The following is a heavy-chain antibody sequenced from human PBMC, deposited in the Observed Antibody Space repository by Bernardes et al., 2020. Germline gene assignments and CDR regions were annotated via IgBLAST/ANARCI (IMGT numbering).Heavy chain of an antibody. CDR3: ASEGYSGYDSSGGMDV. Sequence: VGPLYLSCAASGFTFRSSSMHWVRQDPGPGLAWVSSISSSSSYIYYADSVKGRFTISRDNAKNSLYLQMNSLRAEDTAVYYCASEGYSGYDSSGGMDVWGQGTTVTGYS. V-gene: IGHV3-21*01. CDR1: GFTFRSSS. CDR2: ISSSSSYI. J-gene: IGHJ6*02. D-gene: IGHD5-12*01.